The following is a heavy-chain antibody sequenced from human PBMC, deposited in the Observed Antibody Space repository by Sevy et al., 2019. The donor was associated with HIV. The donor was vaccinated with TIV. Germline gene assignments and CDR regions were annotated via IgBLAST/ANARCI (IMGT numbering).Heavy chain of an antibody. Sequence: GGSLRLSCTTSGFIFSNAWMNWVRQAPGKGLEWVGRIKSKYDGGTTDYAAPVKGRCTVSRDDSKNRVYLKMNSLKAEDTAIYYCATGGYYFDYWGQGTLVTVSS. CDR3: ATGGYYFDY. J-gene: IGHJ4*02. CDR1: GFIFSNAW. CDR2: IKSKYDGGTT. V-gene: IGHV3-15*07. D-gene: IGHD3-22*01.